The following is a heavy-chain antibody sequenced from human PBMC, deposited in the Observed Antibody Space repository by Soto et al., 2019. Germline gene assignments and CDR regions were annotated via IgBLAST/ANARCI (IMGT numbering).Heavy chain of an antibody. Sequence: AASVKVSCKASGYTFTSYGISWVRQAPGQGLEWMGWISAYNGNTNYAQKLQGRVTMTTDTSTSTAYMELRSLRSDDTAVYYCAREWDCSSTSCYGSGYGMDVWGQGTTVTVSS. CDR2: ISAYNGNT. D-gene: IGHD2-2*01. V-gene: IGHV1-18*04. CDR3: AREWDCSSTSCYGSGYGMDV. CDR1: GYTFTSYG. J-gene: IGHJ6*02.